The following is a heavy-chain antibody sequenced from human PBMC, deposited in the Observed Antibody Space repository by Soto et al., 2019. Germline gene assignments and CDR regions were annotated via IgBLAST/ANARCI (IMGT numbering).Heavy chain of an antibody. V-gene: IGHV3-48*01. CDR3: VKILPAAGTGY. J-gene: IGHJ4*01. D-gene: IGHD6-13*01. CDR2: ISSSSSTI. Sequence: GGSLRLSCAASGFTFSSYSMNWVRQAPGKGLEWVSYISSSSSTIYYADSVKGRFTISRDNSKNSLYLQMNSLRAEDTAVYYCVKILPAAGTGYGGKGPLVTVPS. CDR1: GFTFSSYS.